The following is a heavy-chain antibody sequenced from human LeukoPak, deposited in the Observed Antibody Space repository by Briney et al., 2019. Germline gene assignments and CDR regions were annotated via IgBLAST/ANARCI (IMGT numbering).Heavy chain of an antibody. D-gene: IGHD4-17*01. J-gene: IGHJ4*02. V-gene: IGHV3-7*01. Sequence: GGSLRLSCAASGFTFSTYWMSWVRQAPGNGLEWVAGIKQDGSLKYYVDSVKGRFTISRDNAKNSLFLQMSSLRAEDTAVYYCASDYGDYNYWGQGTLVTVSS. CDR3: ASDYGDYNY. CDR2: IKQDGSLK. CDR1: GFTFSTYW.